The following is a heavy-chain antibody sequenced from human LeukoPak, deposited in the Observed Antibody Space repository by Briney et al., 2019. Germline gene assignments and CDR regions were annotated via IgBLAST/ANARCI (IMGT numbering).Heavy chain of an antibody. D-gene: IGHD1-26*01. Sequence: SETLSLTCAVYGGSFSGYYWSWIRQPPGKGLEWIGEINHSGSTNYNPSLKSRVTISVDTSKNQFSLKLSSVTAADTAVYYCARIPLLLYAFDIWGQGTMVTVSS. CDR2: INHSGST. J-gene: IGHJ3*02. CDR3: ARIPLLLYAFDI. V-gene: IGHV4-34*01. CDR1: GGSFSGYY.